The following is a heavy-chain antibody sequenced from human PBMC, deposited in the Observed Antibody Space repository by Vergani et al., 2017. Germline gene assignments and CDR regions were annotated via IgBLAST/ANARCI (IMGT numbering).Heavy chain of an antibody. Sequence: QVQLVESGGGVVQPGRSLRLSCAASGFTFSSYAMHWVRQAPGKGLEWVAVISYDGSTKYYADSVKGRFTISRDNSKNTLYLQMNSLRAEDTAVYYCARETAQYFDYWGQGTLVTVSS. CDR2: ISYDGSTK. CDR1: GFTFSSYA. D-gene: IGHD1-14*01. J-gene: IGHJ4*02. V-gene: IGHV3-30-3*01. CDR3: ARETAQYFDY.